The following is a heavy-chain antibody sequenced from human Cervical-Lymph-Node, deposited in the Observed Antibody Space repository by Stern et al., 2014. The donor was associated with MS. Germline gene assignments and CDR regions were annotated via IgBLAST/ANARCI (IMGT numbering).Heavy chain of an antibody. V-gene: IGHV4-59*01. Sequence: QVQLQESGPGLVKPSETLSLTCTVSGGSISSYYWSWIRQPPGKGLEWIGYIYYSGSTNYNPSLKSRVTISVDTSKNQFSLKLSSVTAADTAVYYCAKGIAVAGKGPNWFDPWGQGTLVTVSS. CDR2: IYYSGST. CDR3: AKGIAVAGKGPNWFDP. J-gene: IGHJ5*02. D-gene: IGHD6-19*01. CDR1: GGSISSYY.